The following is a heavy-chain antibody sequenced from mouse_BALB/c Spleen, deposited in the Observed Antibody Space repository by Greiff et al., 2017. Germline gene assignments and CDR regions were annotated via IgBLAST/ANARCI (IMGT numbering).Heavy chain of an antibody. CDR2: INPSNGGT. CDR3: TRRGHPAYYFDY. Sequence: QVQLKQSGAELVKPGASVKLSCKASGYTFTSYYMYWVKQRPGQGLEWIGEINPSNGGTNFNEKFKSKATLTVDKSSSTAYMQLSSLTSEDSAVYYCTRRGHPAYYFDYWGQGTTLTVSS. J-gene: IGHJ2*01. D-gene: IGHD1-2*01. CDR1: GYTFTSYY. V-gene: IGHV1S81*02.